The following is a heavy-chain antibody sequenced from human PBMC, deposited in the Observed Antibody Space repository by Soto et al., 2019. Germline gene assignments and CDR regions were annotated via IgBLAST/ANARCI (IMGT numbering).Heavy chain of an antibody. J-gene: IGHJ4*02. CDR3: AHRVLRAVFGLVTTTAIYFDS. CDR2: IYWDDDK. Sequence: QITLNESGPTVVKPTETLTLTCTFSGFSLTTSGVGVGWVRQSPGKAPEWLAFIYWDDDKRYSTSLKSRLTITKDTSKNHVVLTIANVDPADTPTSYCAHRVLRAVFGLVTTTAIYFDSWGQGTPVAVSS. D-gene: IGHD3-3*01. V-gene: IGHV2-5*02. CDR1: GFSLTTSGVG.